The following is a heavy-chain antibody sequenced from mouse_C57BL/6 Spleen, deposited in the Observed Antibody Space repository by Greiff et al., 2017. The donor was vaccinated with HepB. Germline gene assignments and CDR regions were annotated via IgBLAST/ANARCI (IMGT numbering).Heavy chain of an antibody. V-gene: IGHV1-82*01. D-gene: IGHD4-1*01. CDR3: ARNWDVWFAY. J-gene: IGHJ3*01. Sequence: LQESGPELVKPGASVKISCKASGYAFSGYWMNWVKQRPGKGLEWIGRIYPGDGDTNYTGKFKGKATLTADKSSSTAYMQLSSLTSEDSAVYFYARNWDVWFAYWGQGTLVTVSA. CDR2: IYPGDGDT. CDR1: GYAFSGYW.